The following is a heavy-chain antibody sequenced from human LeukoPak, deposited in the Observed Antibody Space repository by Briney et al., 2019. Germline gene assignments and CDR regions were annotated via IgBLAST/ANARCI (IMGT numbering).Heavy chain of an antibody. CDR3: ARGDPGGYYGSGSYYNVSFFDY. CDR2: INHSGST. D-gene: IGHD3-10*01. J-gene: IGHJ4*02. V-gene: IGHV4-34*01. CDR1: GGSISSYY. Sequence: KPSETLSLTCTVSGGSISSYYWSWIRQPPGKGLEWIGEINHSGSTNYNPSLKSRVTISVDTSKKPFSLKLSSVTAADTAVYYCARGDPGGYYGSGSYYNVSFFDYWGQGTLVTVSS.